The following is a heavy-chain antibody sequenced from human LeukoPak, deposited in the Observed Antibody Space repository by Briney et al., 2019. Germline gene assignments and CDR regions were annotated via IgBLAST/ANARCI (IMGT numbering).Heavy chain of an antibody. CDR1: GFTFSSYG. V-gene: IGHV3-30*18. D-gene: IGHD6-19*01. J-gene: IGHJ3*02. Sequence: QPGGSLRLSCAASGFTFSSYGMHWVRQAPGKGPEWVAVISYDGSNKYYADSVKGRFTISRDNSKNTLYLQMNSLRAEDTAVYYCAKDQEDSSGWYFSGAFDIWGQGTMVTVSS. CDR3: AKDQEDSSGWYFSGAFDI. CDR2: ISYDGSNK.